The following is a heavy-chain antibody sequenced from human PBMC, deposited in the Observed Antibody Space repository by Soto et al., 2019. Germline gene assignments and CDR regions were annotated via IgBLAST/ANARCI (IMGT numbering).Heavy chain of an antibody. J-gene: IGHJ6*02. CDR3: ARGSYVILTGEYPNYYSGMDV. V-gene: IGHV1-69*02. CDR1: GGTFNSHT. Sequence: QVQLVQSGAEVKKPGSSVRVSCKASGGTFNSHTITWLRQAPGQGLEEMGTIIPILAIPPYAQKLQDRVTITTDTSTSTVYMELSSLRSEDTAVYYCARGSYVILTGEYPNYYSGMDVWGQGTTVAVSS. CDR2: IIPILAIP. D-gene: IGHD3-9*01.